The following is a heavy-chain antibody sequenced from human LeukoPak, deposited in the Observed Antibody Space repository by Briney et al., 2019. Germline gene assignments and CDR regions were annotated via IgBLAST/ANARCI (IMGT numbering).Heavy chain of an antibody. CDR2: IYYSGST. J-gene: IGHJ4*02. CDR3: ARANNYGGNPSFDY. Sequence: PSETLSLTCTVSGGSISSYYWSWIRQPPGKGLEWIGYIYYSGSTNYNPSLKSRVTISVDTSKNQFSLKLSSATAADTAVYYCARANNYGGNPSFDYWGQGTLVTVSS. D-gene: IGHD4-23*01. V-gene: IGHV4-59*08. CDR1: GGSISSYY.